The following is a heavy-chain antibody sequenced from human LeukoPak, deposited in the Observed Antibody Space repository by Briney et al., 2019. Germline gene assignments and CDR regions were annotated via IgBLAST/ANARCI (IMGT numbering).Heavy chain of an antibody. CDR1: GFTFSSYS. D-gene: IGHD1-14*01. Sequence: GGSLRLSCAASGFTFSSYSMNWVRQAPGKGLEWVSGISGTTSGTYYADSVKGRFTISRDNSKNTLFLQVNSLRAEDTAVYYCAKVRTYFYHGLDVWGQGTTVTVSS. V-gene: IGHV3-23*01. CDR3: AKVRTYFYHGLDV. CDR2: ISGTTSGT. J-gene: IGHJ6*02.